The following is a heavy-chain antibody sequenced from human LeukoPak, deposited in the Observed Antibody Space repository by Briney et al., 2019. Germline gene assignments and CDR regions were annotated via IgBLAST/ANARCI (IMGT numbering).Heavy chain of an antibody. CDR2: ISAYNGNT. J-gene: IGHJ4*02. V-gene: IGHV1-18*01. CDR3: ARDAEAYYYDSSGSTKGDY. D-gene: IGHD3-22*01. Sequence: ASVKVSCKASGYTSTNYGISWVRQAPGQGLEWMGWISAYNGNTNYAQKLQGRVTMTTDTSTSTAYMELRSLRSDDTAVYYCARDAEAYYYDSSGSTKGDYWGQGTLVTVSS. CDR1: GYTSTNYG.